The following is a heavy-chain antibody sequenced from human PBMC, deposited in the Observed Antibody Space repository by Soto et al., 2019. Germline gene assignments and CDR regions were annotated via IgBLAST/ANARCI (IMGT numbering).Heavy chain of an antibody. V-gene: IGHV1-69*01. CDR1: GGTFNNYA. CDR3: VRGGVDVVATSAFDY. J-gene: IGHJ4*02. Sequence: QVQLVQSGAEVKKPGSSVKVSCKASGGTFNNYAISWVRQAPGQGLEWMGGIIPIIGTADYAHKFQGRLAICADESTGTTFMELSSLRSEDTALYYCVRGGVDVVATSAFDYWGQGTLVTVSS. CDR2: IIPIIGTA. D-gene: IGHD5-12*01.